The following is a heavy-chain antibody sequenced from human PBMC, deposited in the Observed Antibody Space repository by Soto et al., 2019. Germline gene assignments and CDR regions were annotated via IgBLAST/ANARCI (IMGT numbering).Heavy chain of an antibody. J-gene: IGHJ4*02. CDR3: ASNLGELSIGMVFDY. CDR2: ISAYNGNT. Sequence: QVQLVQSGAVVKKPGASVKVSCKASGYTFTSYGISWVRQAPGQGLEWMGWISAYNGNTNYAQKLQGRVTMTTDTSTSTAYMELRSLRSDDTAVYYCASNLGELSIGMVFDYWGQGTLVTVSS. D-gene: IGHD3-16*02. CDR1: GYTFTSYG. V-gene: IGHV1-18*01.